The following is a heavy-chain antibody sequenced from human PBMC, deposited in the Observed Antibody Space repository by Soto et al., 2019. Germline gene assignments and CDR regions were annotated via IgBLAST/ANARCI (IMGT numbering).Heavy chain of an antibody. V-gene: IGHV3-48*01. Sequence: GGSLRLSCAASGFTFSSYSMNWVRQAPGKGLEWVSYISSSSSTIYYADSVKGRFTISRDNAKNSLYLQMNSLRAEDTAVYYCARDGVSGGGYEKDSTEYGDLPYYMDVWGEGTTVTVSS. D-gene: IGHD5-12*01. CDR1: GFTFSSYS. J-gene: IGHJ6*03. CDR2: ISSSSSTI. CDR3: ARDGVSGGGYEKDSTEYGDLPYYMDV.